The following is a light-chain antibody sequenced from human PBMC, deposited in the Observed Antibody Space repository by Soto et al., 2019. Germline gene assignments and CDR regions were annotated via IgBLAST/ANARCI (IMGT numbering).Light chain of an antibody. CDR2: EVS. J-gene: IGLJ3*02. CDR1: SDDIGTYDY. Sequence: QSALTQPPSASGSPGQSVTISCTGSSDDIGTYDYVSWYQQQPGKAPKLKIYEVSNRPSGVSNRFSGSKSGNTASLTISDLQAEDEADYYCTSYTSSSTWVFGGGTQLTVL. CDR3: TSYTSSSTWV. V-gene: IGLV2-14*03.